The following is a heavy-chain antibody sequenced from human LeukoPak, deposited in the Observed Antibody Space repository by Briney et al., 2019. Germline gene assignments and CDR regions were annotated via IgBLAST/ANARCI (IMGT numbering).Heavy chain of an antibody. CDR3: ASSRYNWNYYYFDY. CDR2: IYYSGST. CDR1: GGSISSYY. V-gene: IGHV4-59*01. J-gene: IGHJ4*02. D-gene: IGHD1-7*01. Sequence: PSETLSLTCTVSGGSISSYYWSWIRQPPGKGLEWIGYIYYSGSTNNSPSLKSRVTISVDTSKNQFSLKLSSVAAADTAVYYCASSRYNWNYYYFDYWGQGTLVTVSS.